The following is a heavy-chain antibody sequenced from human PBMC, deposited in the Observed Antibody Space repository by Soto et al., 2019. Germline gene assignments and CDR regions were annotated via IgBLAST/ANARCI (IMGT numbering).Heavy chain of an antibody. CDR3: AKATATSGGAFDI. D-gene: IGHD1-26*01. J-gene: IGHJ3*02. CDR2: ISYDGSNK. V-gene: IGHV3-30-3*01. Sequence: PGGSLRLSCAASGFTFSSYAMHWVRQAPGKGLEWVAVISYDGSNKYYADSVKGRFTISRDNSKNTLYLQMNSLRAEDTAVYYCAKATATSGGAFDIRGQGTMVTVSS. CDR1: GFTFSSYA.